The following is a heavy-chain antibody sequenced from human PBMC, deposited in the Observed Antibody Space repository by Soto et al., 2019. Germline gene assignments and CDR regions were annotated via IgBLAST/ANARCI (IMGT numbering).Heavy chain of an antibody. D-gene: IGHD1-26*01. Sequence: QVQLVQSGAEVKKPGSSVKVSCKASGGTFSSYSINWVRQAPGQGLEWMGEIIPIFGTANYAQKFQGRVTITADESMSTAHMELSSLRSEDTAVYYCARDGGRHSGGIDYWGQGTLVTVSS. J-gene: IGHJ4*02. CDR2: IIPIFGTA. CDR1: GGTFSSYS. CDR3: ARDGGRHSGGIDY. V-gene: IGHV1-69*01.